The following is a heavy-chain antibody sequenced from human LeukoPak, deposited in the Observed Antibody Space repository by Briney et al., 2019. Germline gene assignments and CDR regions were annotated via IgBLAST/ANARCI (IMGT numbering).Heavy chain of an antibody. J-gene: IGHJ4*02. V-gene: IGHV4-59*01. D-gene: IGHD2-8*01. CDR1: GDSISSYY. Sequence: PSETLSLTCTVSGDSISSYYWSWIRQSPGKGLEWIAYIYYTGGTNYNPSLESRVTISVDTSKNQFSLSLSSVTAADTAVYYCARGGVLRGTHYFDLWGQGTLVTVSS. CDR2: IYYTGGT. CDR3: ARGGVLRGTHYFDL.